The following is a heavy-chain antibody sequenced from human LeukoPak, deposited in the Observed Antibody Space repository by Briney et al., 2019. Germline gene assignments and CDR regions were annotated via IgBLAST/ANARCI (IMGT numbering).Heavy chain of an antibody. V-gene: IGHV3-48*04. CDR3: ARETSTAEYYFDY. CDR2: ISSSGGAI. Sequence: GGSLRLSCAVSGFSLKTYGMNWVRQAPGKGLEWIAQISSSGGAIYYADSVKGRFTISRDNAENSLYLQMNSLGAEDTAVYYCARETSTAEYYFDYWGRGTLVTVGS. CDR1: GFSLKTYG. D-gene: IGHD4-11*01. J-gene: IGHJ4*02.